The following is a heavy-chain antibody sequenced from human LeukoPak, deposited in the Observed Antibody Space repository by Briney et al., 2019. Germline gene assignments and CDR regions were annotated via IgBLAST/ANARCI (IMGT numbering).Heavy chain of an antibody. CDR3: ASEVGDFDY. J-gene: IGHJ4*02. D-gene: IGHD1-26*01. Sequence: GGSLRLSCAASGFTVSDSYIRWIRQAPGKGLEWVSLVYRGGTFYADSVEGRFTISRDNSKNTVYLQMNNLRAGDTALYYCASEVGDFDYWGQGTLVTVSS. CDR2: VYRGGT. CDR1: GFTVSDSY. V-gene: IGHV3-53*01.